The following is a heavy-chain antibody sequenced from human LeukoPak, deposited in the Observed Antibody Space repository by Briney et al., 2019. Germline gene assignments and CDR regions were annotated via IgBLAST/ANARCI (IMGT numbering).Heavy chain of an antibody. CDR1: GYTFTGYY. D-gene: IGHD3-22*01. Sequence: GASVKVSCKASGYTFTGYYAHWVRQAPGQGLEWIGWINPNSGGTNYAQKFQGRVTMTRDTSISTAYMDLSRLRSDDTAVYYCARDQRNPSYYYDSSGYYFDYWGQGTLVTVSS. J-gene: IGHJ4*02. CDR2: INPNSGGT. V-gene: IGHV1-2*02. CDR3: ARDQRNPSYYYDSSGYYFDY.